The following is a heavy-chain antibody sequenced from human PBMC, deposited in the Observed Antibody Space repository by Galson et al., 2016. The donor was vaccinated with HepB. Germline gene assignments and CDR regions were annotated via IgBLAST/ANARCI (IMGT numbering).Heavy chain of an antibody. D-gene: IGHD1-14*01. J-gene: IGHJ5*02. V-gene: IGHV4-38-2*02. Sequence: SETLSLTCTVSGYSISTGYYWGWVRQPPGKGLEWIGSIYHSGRTYYSPSLNSRLTLSVDTSKNQFSLKLRSMTAADTAVYYCARDGGDSANPEGFDPWGQGTLVTVSS. CDR3: ARDGGDSANPEGFDP. CDR1: GYSISTGYY. CDR2: IYHSGRT.